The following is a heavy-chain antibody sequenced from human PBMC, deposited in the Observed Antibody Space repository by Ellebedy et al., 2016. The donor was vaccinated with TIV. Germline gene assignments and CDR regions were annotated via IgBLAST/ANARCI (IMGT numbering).Heavy chain of an antibody. CDR2: ISYDGSNK. Sequence: GESLKISXAASGFTFSSYAMHWVRQAPGKGLEWVAVISYDGSNKYYADSVKGRFTISRDNSKNTLYLQMNSLRAEDTVVYYCARPTGAYYYGSGSYYPYWGQGTLVTVSS. CDR1: GFTFSSYA. D-gene: IGHD3-10*01. CDR3: ARPTGAYYYGSGSYYPY. J-gene: IGHJ4*01. V-gene: IGHV3-30*04.